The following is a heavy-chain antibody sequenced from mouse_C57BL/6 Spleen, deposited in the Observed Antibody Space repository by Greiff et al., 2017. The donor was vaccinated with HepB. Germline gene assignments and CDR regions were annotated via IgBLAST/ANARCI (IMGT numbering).Heavy chain of an antibody. Sequence: DVHLVESGEGLVKPGGSLKLSCAASGFTFSSYAMSWVRQTPEKRLEWVAYISSGGDYIYYADTVKGRFTISRDNARNTLYLQMSSLKSEDTAMYYCTRYYDYDGYFDVWGTGTTVTVSS. J-gene: IGHJ1*03. CDR1: GFTFSSYA. V-gene: IGHV5-9-1*02. CDR3: TRYYDYDGYFDV. CDR2: ISSGGDYI. D-gene: IGHD2-4*01.